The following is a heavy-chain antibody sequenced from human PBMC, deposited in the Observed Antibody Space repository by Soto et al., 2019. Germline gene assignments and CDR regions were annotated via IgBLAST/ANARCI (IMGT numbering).Heavy chain of an antibody. D-gene: IGHD1-1*01. CDR1: GGSFSGYY. Sequence: SETLSLTCAVYGGSFSGYYWSWIRQPPGKGLEWIGEINHSGSTNYNPSLKSRVTISVDTSKNQFSLKLSSVTAADTAVYYCGRGPWNRYYFDYWGQGTLVTVSS. CDR3: GRGPWNRYYFDY. V-gene: IGHV4-34*01. CDR2: INHSGST. J-gene: IGHJ4*02.